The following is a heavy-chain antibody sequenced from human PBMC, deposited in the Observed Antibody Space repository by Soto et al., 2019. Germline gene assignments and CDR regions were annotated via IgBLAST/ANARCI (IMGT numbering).Heavy chain of an antibody. CDR1: GFTFNSYG. Sequence: QVQLVESGGGVVQPGRSLRLSCAASGFTFNSYGMHWVRQAPGKGLEWVAVISYDGSNKYYADSVKGRFTISRDNSKNTLYLQMNSLRAEDTAVYYCAKPGGGSSGNAFVIWGQGTMVTVSS. J-gene: IGHJ3*02. CDR2: ISYDGSNK. D-gene: IGHD1-26*01. CDR3: AKPGGGSSGNAFVI. V-gene: IGHV3-30*18.